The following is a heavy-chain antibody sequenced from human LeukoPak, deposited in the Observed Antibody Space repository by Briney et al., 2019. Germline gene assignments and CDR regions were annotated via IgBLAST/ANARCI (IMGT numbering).Heavy chain of an antibody. J-gene: IGHJ6*02. CDR2: ISSSSRTI. D-gene: IGHD3-3*01. Sequence: ETLSLTCTVSGGSISSYYWSWIRQPPGKGLEWISYISSSSRTIYYADPVKGRFTISRDNAKNSLSVQMTTLRAEDTAVYYCARLFWNGYYPISFDHYYGMDVWGQGTTVTVSS. CDR1: GGSISSYY. CDR3: ARLFWNGYYPISFDHYYGMDV. V-gene: IGHV3-48*01.